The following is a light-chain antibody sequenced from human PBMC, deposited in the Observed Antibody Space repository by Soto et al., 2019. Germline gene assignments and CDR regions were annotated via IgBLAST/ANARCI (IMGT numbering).Light chain of an antibody. Sequence: DIQMTQSPSSLSASVGDRLTITCRASQDITTYLNWFQQKPGKAPELLIYAASNLQSAVPSRFSGSGSGTDFTLSINSLQPEDFATYYCHQAHTFPHTFGPGTKVDIK. CDR3: HQAHTFPHT. V-gene: IGKV1-39*01. CDR2: AAS. CDR1: QDITTY. J-gene: IGKJ3*01.